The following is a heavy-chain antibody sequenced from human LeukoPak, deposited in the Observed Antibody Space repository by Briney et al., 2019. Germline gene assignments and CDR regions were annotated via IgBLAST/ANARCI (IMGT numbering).Heavy chain of an antibody. CDR1: GFTFSSYA. CDR3: ANGDIAAAGNYYYYGMDV. J-gene: IGHJ6*02. V-gene: IGHV3-23*01. D-gene: IGHD6-13*01. CDR2: ISGSGGST. Sequence: PGGSLRLSCAASGFTFSSYAMSWVRQAPGKGLEWASAISGSGGSTYYADSVKGRFTISRDNSKNTLYLQMNSLRAEDTAVYYCANGDIAAAGNYYYYGMDVWGQGTTVTVSS.